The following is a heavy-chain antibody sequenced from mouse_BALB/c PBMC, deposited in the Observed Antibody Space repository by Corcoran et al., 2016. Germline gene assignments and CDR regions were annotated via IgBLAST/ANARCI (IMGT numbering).Heavy chain of an antibody. V-gene: IGHV9-3-1*01. Sequence: QIQLVQSGPELKKPGATVKISCKASGYTFTNYGMNWVKQAPGKGLKWMGWINTYTGEPTYADDFKGRFAVSLETSASTAYLQINKLKNEDTATYVCASRNLRYAMDYWGQGTSVTVSS. D-gene: IGHD1-1*01. CDR1: GYTFTNYG. CDR2: INTYTGEP. CDR3: ASRNLRYAMDY. J-gene: IGHJ4*01.